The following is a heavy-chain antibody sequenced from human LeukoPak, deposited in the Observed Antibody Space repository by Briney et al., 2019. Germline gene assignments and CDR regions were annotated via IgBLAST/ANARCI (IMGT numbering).Heavy chain of an antibody. CDR2: ISGGGDST. V-gene: IGHV3-23*01. CDR1: GLTFSNYA. CDR3: AKDSYYSDSSGYYYFDY. D-gene: IGHD3-22*01. Sequence: PGGSLRLSCAASGLTFSNYAMSWVRQAPGKGLEWVSGISGGGDSTYYADSVKGRFTISRDNSKNTLYLQMNSLRAEDTAVYYCAKDSYYSDSSGYYYFDYWGQGTLVTVSS. J-gene: IGHJ4*02.